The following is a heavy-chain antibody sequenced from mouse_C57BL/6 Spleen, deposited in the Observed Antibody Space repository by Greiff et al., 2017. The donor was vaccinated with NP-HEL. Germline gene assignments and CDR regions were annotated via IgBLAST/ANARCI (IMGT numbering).Heavy chain of an antibody. CDR1: GYTFTSYW. CDR2: IYPGSGST. CDR3: ATTVGKGDWYFDV. D-gene: IGHD1-1*01. J-gene: IGHJ1*03. V-gene: IGHV1-55*01. Sequence: VQLQQSGAELVKPGASVKMSCKASGYTFTSYWITWVKQRPGQGLEWIGDIYPGSGSTNYNEKFKSKATLTVDTSSSTAYMQLSSLTSEDSAVYYCATTVGKGDWYFDVWGTGTTVTVSS.